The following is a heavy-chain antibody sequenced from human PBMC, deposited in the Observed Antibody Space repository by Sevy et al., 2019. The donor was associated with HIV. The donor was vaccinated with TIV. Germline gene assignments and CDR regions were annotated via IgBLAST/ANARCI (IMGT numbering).Heavy chain of an antibody. D-gene: IGHD2-15*01. CDR1: GFTFSSYA. Sequence: GGSLRLSCAASGFTFSSYAMHWVRQAPGKGLEWVAVISYDGSNKYYADSVKGRFTISRDNSKNTLYLQMNSLGAEDTAVYYCARDGVVAATPSFDYWGQGTLVTVSS. J-gene: IGHJ4*02. CDR3: ARDGVVAATPSFDY. V-gene: IGHV3-30-3*01. CDR2: ISYDGSNK.